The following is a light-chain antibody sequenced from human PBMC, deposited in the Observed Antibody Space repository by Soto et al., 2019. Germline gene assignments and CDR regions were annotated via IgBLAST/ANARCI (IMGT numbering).Light chain of an antibody. V-gene: IGKV3-20*01. J-gene: IGKJ1*01. CDR1: QSVSSSY. Sequence: EIVLTQSPGTLSLSPGERATLSCRASQSVSSSYLAWYQQKPGQAPMLLIYDASSRATGIPDRFSGSGSGTYFTLTIRRLEPEDFAGYYCQQYCTSPRTFGQGTKVEIK. CDR3: QQYCTSPRT. CDR2: DAS.